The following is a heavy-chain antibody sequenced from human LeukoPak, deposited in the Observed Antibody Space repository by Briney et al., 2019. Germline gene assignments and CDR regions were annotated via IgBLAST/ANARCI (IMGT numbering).Heavy chain of an antibody. J-gene: IGHJ6*03. V-gene: IGHV3-20*04. D-gene: IGHD4-11*01. CDR1: GFTFDDYG. CDR3: ARERGGDYSNYYYYYSMDV. Sequence: GGSLRLSCAASGFTFDDYGMSWVRQAPGKGLEWVSGINWNGVTTRYADSVKGRFTISRDNAKNSLYLQMNSLRAEDTAFYYCARERGGDYSNYYYYYSMDVWGKGTTATVSS. CDR2: INWNGVTT.